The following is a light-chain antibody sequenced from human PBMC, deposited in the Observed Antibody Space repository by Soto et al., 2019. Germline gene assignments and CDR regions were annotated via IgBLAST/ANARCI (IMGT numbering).Light chain of an antibody. CDR2: GAS. Sequence: ERVFTQSPGTLSLSPGERATLSCRASQSVRNNFLSWYQQKPGQAPRLLIYGASTRASGIPARFSGSGSGTDFTLTISRLEPEDFAVYYCQQYGSSGTFGQGTKVDIK. CDR3: QQYGSSGT. CDR1: QSVRNNF. J-gene: IGKJ1*01. V-gene: IGKV3-20*01.